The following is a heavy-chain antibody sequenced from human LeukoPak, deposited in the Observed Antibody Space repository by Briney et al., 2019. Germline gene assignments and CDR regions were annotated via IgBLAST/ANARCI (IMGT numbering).Heavy chain of an antibody. CDR3: ARGVIMGAFDI. CDR2: INHSGST. V-gene: IGHV4-34*01. Sequence: SETLSLTCAVYGGSFSGYYWSWIRQPPGEGLEWIGEINHSGSTNYSPSLKSRVTISVDTSKNQFSLKLSSVTAADTAVYYCARGVIMGAFDIWGQGTMVTVSS. J-gene: IGHJ3*02. CDR1: GGSFSGYY. D-gene: IGHD3-16*02.